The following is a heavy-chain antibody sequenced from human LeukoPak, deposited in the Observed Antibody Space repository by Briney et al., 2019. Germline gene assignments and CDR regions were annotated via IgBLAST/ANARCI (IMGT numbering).Heavy chain of an antibody. D-gene: IGHD3-10*01. Sequence: GGSLRLSCGASGFSFSSFGMHWVRQAPGKGLQWVAVISYDGSNKYYTDSVKGRFTISRDNSKNTLYLEMNSLRAEDTAVYYCARVFGENFNYWGQGTLVTVSS. V-gene: IGHV3-30*04. CDR3: ARVFGENFNY. J-gene: IGHJ4*02. CDR2: ISYDGSNK. CDR1: GFSFSSFG.